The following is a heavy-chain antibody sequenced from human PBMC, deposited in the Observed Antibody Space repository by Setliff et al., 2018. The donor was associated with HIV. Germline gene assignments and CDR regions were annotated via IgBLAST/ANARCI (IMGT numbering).Heavy chain of an antibody. V-gene: IGHV4-4*07. J-gene: IGHJ4*02. D-gene: IGHD3-10*01. CDR3: ARDFLQYGFSYFDY. Sequence: PSETLSLTCTVAGGSITSYYWSWIRQPAGKGLEWIGRFYSGGITSYNPSLNSRVTMSLDTSKNQFSLKLSSVTAADTAVYYCARDFLQYGFSYFDYWGQGSLVTSPQ. CDR1: GGSITSYY. CDR2: FYSGGIT.